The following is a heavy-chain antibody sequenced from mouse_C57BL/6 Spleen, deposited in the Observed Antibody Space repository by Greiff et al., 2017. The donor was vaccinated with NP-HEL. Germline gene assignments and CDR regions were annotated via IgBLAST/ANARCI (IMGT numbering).Heavy chain of an antibody. V-gene: IGHV1-69*01. CDR2: IDPSDSYT. J-gene: IGHJ2*01. Sequence: QVQLKQPGAELVMPGASVKLSCKASGYTFTSYWMHWVKQRPGQGLEWIGEIDPSDSYTNYNQKFKGKSTLTVDKSSSTAYMQLSSLTSEDSAVYYCARSAYGNYVDYWGQGTTLTVSS. D-gene: IGHD2-1*01. CDR1: GYTFTSYW. CDR3: ARSAYGNYVDY.